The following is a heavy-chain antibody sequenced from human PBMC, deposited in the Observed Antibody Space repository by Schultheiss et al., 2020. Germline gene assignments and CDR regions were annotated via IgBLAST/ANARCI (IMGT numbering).Heavy chain of an antibody. V-gene: IGHV1-2*04. Sequence: ASVKVSCKASGYTFTGYYMHWVRQAPGQGLEWMGWINPNSGGTNYAQKFQGWVTMTRDTSISTAYMELSRLRSDDTAVYYCAREGGYYGSGSPDYWGQGTLVTVSS. CDR1: GYTFTGYY. CDR3: AREGGYYGSGSPDY. D-gene: IGHD3-10*01. CDR2: INPNSGGT. J-gene: IGHJ4*02.